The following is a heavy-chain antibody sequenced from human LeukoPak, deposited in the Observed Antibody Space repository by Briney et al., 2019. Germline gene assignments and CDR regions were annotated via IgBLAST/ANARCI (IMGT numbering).Heavy chain of an antibody. D-gene: IGHD3-10*01. CDR2: IYSGGST. CDR3: ARDGPYGSGSYWSDY. J-gene: IGHJ4*02. V-gene: IGHV3-66*01. CDR1: GFTVSSNY. Sequence: QTGGSLRLSCAASGFTVSSNYMSWVRQAPGKGLEWVSVIYSGGSTYYADSVKGRFTISRDNSKNTLYLQMNSLRAEDTAVYYCARDGPYGSGSYWSDYWGQGTLVTVSS.